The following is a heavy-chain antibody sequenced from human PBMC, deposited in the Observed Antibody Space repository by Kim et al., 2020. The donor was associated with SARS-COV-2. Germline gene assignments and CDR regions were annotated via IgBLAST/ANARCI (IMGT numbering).Heavy chain of an antibody. J-gene: IGHJ5*01. D-gene: IGHD2-2*01. Sequence: GGSLRLSCAASGFTFDDYTMHWVRQAPGKGLEWVSLISWDGGSPYSADSVKVRFTLSRDNSKTSLSLQMNSLRTEVTDTSYCAKGTHTTSSPPLDSW. V-gene: IGHV3-43*01. CDR1: GFTFDDYT. CDR3: AKGTHTTSSPPLDS. CDR2: ISWDGGSP.